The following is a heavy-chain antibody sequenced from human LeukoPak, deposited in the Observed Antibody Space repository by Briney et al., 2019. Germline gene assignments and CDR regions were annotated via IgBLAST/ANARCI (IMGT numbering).Heavy chain of an antibody. CDR2: IYYSGST. D-gene: IGHD2-2*01. V-gene: IGHV4-30-4*01. CDR3: ARVRRDIVVVPAAPALFAY. J-gene: IGHJ4*02. CDR1: GGSISSGDYY. Sequence: SQTLSLTCTVSGGSISSGDYYWSWIRQPPGKGLEWIGYIYYSGSTYYNPSLKSRVTISVDTSKNQFSLKLSTVTAADTAVYYCARVRRDIVVVPAAPALFAYWGQGTLVTVSS.